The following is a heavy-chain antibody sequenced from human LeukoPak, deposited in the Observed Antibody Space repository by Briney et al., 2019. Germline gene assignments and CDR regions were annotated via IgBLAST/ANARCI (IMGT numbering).Heavy chain of an antibody. CDR3: ARDHYDILTGYYYFDY. D-gene: IGHD3-9*01. J-gene: IGHJ4*02. Sequence: PGGSLRLSCAASGFTFSSHSMNWVRQAPGKGLEWVSSISSSSSYIYYADSVKGRFTISRDNAKNSLYLQMNSLRAEDTAVYYCARDHYDILTGYYYFDYWGQGTLVTVSS. V-gene: IGHV3-21*01. CDR1: GFTFSSHS. CDR2: ISSSSSYI.